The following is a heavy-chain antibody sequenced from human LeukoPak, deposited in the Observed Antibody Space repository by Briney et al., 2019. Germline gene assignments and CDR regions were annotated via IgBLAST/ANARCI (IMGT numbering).Heavy chain of an antibody. CDR1: GFTFSSYS. CDR3: AREEYSGYYD. CDR2: ISSSSSYI. D-gene: IGHD5-12*01. J-gene: IGHJ4*02. V-gene: IGHV3-21*01. Sequence: GGSLRLSCAASGFTFSSYSMNWVRQAPGEGLEWVSSISSSSSYIYYADSMKGRFTISRDNAKNSLYLQMNSLRAEDTAVYYCAREEYSGYYDWGQGTLVTVSS.